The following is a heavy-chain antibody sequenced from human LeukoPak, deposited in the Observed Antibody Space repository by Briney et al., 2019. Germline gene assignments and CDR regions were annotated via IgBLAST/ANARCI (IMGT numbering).Heavy chain of an antibody. D-gene: IGHD3-10*01. CDR3: ARQSERYGSGSYYIDY. CDR2: IYHSGTT. J-gene: IGHJ4*02. Sequence: PSETLSLTCTVSGYSINSGYYWGWIRQPPGKGLEWIGIIYHSGTTYSNPSLKSRVTISVDTSKNQFSLKLSSVTAEDTAVYYCARQSERYGSGSYYIDYWGQGTLVTVSS. CDR1: GYSINSGYY. V-gene: IGHV4-38-2*02.